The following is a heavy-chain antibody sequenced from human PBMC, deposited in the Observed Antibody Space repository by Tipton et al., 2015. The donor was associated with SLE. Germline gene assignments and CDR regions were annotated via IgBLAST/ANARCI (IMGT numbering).Heavy chain of an antibody. CDR2: IYYSGTT. CDR3: ARVDPRSSSSGLYDY. V-gene: IGHV4-39*07. CDR1: GGSLSSSAHF. J-gene: IGHJ4*02. Sequence: TLSLTCTVSGGSLSSSAHFWGWIRQPPGKGLEWIGSIYYSGTTYNNPSRKSRVTISVDTSKNQFSLKMTSVTAADTAVYYCARVDPRSSSSGLYDYWGQGTLVTVSS. D-gene: IGHD6-6*01.